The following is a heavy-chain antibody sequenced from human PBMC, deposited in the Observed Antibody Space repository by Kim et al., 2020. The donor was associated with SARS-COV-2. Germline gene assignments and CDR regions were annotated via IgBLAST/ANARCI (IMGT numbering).Heavy chain of an antibody. CDR1: GYTFTGYY. CDR3: ASGLSWNPQMYYRAFDI. D-gene: IGHD3-10*01. J-gene: IGHJ3*02. Sequence: ASVKVSCKASGYTFTGYYMHWVRQAPGQGLEWMGRINPNSGGTNYAQKFQGRVTMTRDTSISTAYMELSRLRSDDTAVYYCASGLSWNPQMYYRAFDIWGQGTMVTVSS. CDR2: INPNSGGT. V-gene: IGHV1-2*06.